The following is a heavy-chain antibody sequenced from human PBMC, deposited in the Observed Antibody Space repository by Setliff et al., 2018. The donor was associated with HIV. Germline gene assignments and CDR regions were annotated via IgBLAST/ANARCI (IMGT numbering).Heavy chain of an antibody. J-gene: IGHJ4*02. CDR1: GFTFSDYY. CDR2: IDSSGSYT. CDR3: SRDRDSYGFSYFFGY. Sequence: GGSLRLSCAASGFTFSDYYMSWIRQAPGKGLQWVSYIDSSGSYTNYADSVKGRFTISRDNAKNSLFLQMNSLRADDTAVYYCSRDRDSYGFSYFFGYWGQGTLVTVSS. D-gene: IGHD5-18*01. V-gene: IGHV3-11*05.